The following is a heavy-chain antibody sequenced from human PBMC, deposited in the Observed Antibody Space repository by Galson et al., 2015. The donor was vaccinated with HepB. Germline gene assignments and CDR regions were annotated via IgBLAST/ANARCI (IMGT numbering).Heavy chain of an antibody. V-gene: IGHV4-39*01. CDR3: ARHPTNIAARPPFDY. Sequence: TLSLTCTVSGGSIDSSIYYWAWVRQPPGKSLEWIATIYYRGATYYNPSLKSRVTTSVDTSKNRFSLNLKSVTAADTAVYYCARHPTNIAARPPFDYWGQGALVIVSS. D-gene: IGHD6-6*01. J-gene: IGHJ4*02. CDR2: IYYRGAT. CDR1: GGSIDSSIYY.